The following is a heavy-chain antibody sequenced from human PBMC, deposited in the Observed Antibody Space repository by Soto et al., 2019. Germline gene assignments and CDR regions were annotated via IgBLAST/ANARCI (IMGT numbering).Heavy chain of an antibody. CDR2: INHSGST. J-gene: IGHJ5*02. V-gene: IGHV4-34*01. CDR1: GGSFSGYY. CDR3: AREVMVRSWFDP. D-gene: IGHD5-18*01. Sequence: PSETLSLTCAVYGGSFSGYYRSWIRQPPGKGLEWIGEINHSGSTNYNPSLKSRVTISVDTSKNQFSLKLSSVTAADTAVYYCAREVMVRSWFDPWGQGTLVTVSS.